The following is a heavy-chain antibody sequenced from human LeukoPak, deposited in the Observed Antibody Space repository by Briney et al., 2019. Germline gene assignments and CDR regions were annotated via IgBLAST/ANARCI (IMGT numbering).Heavy chain of an antibody. D-gene: IGHD2-15*01. CDR1: GFTFSTYW. V-gene: IGHV3-7*01. Sequence: GGSLRLSCVDSGFTFSTYWMSWVRQAPGKGLEWVANIKHDGSEKYYMDSVKGRFTISRDNAKNSLYLQMNSLRVEDTAVYYCARRGLPDVWGKGTTVTVSS. CDR2: IKHDGSEK. J-gene: IGHJ6*03. CDR3: ARRGLPDV.